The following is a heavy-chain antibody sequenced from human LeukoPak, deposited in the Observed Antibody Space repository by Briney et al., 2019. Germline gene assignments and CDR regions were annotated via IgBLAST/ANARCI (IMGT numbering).Heavy chain of an antibody. J-gene: IGHJ4*02. CDR3: AKGNCGGDCYSPDY. Sequence: GGSLRLSCAASGFTFSSYGMHWVRQAPGKGLDWVAVIWYDGSNKYYADSVKGRFTISRDNSKNTLYLQMSSLRAEDTAVYYCAKGNCGGDCYSPDYWGQGTLVTVSS. D-gene: IGHD2-21*02. V-gene: IGHV3-33*06. CDR2: IWYDGSNK. CDR1: GFTFSSYG.